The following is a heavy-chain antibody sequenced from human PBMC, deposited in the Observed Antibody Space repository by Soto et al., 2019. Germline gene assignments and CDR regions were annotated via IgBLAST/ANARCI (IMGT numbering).Heavy chain of an antibody. CDR2: VFSNGQT. V-gene: IGHV2-26*01. Sequence: QVTLKESGPVLVKPTETLTLTCTVSGFSLSDSRMGVSWIRQPPGKALEWLAHVFSNGQTYYNTSLKTRLTISKDTSKSQVVLTMTDMDPVDTATYFCARTKWAAGAGQFDYWGQGTLVTFSS. J-gene: IGHJ4*02. CDR1: GFSLSDSRMG. CDR3: ARTKWAAGAGQFDY. D-gene: IGHD6-19*01.